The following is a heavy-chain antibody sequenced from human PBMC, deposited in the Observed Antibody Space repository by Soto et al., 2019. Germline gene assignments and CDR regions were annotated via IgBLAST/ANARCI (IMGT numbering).Heavy chain of an antibody. D-gene: IGHD3-9*01. J-gene: IGHJ4*02. Sequence: HPGGSLRLSCAASGFTFSSYAMHWVRQAPGKGLEWVAVISYDGSNKYYADSVKGRFTISRDNSKNTLYLQMNSLRAEDTAVYYCARAQYYDILTGYYTPDSHFLYWGQGALVTVSS. V-gene: IGHV3-30-3*01. CDR3: ARAQYYDILTGYYTPDSHFLY. CDR1: GFTFSSYA. CDR2: ISYDGSNK.